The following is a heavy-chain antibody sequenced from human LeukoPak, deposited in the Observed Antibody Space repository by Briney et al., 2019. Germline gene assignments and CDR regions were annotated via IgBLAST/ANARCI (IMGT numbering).Heavy chain of an antibody. CDR2: INWNGGST. Sequence: GGSLRLSCAASGFTFDDYGMSWVRQAPGKGLEWVSGINWNGGSTGYADSVKGRFTISRDNAKNSLYLQMNSLRAEDTAVYYCAKVRYSSSSGAFDIWGQGTMVTVSS. D-gene: IGHD6-6*01. V-gene: IGHV3-20*04. CDR3: AKVRYSSSSGAFDI. CDR1: GFTFDDYG. J-gene: IGHJ3*02.